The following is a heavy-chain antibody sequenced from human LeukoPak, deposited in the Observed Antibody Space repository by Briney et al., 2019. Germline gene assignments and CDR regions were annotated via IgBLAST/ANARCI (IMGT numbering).Heavy chain of an antibody. CDR2: IRYDGSNK. CDR3: AKARGASVVSGDAFDI. J-gene: IGHJ3*02. CDR1: GFTFSSYG. Sequence: GGSLRLSCAASGFTFSSYGMHWVRQAPGKGLEWVAFIRYDGSNKYYADSVKGRFTISRDNSKNTLYLQMNSLRAEDTAVYYCAKARGASVVSGDAFDIWGQGTMVTVSS. V-gene: IGHV3-30*02. D-gene: IGHD5/OR15-5a*01.